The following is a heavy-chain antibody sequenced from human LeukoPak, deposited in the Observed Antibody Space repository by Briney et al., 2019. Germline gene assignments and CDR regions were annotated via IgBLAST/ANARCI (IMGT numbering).Heavy chain of an antibody. CDR2: IIPIFGTA. CDR3: ARVPSPVAGFDY. J-gene: IGHJ4*02. D-gene: IGHD6-19*01. CDR1: GGTFSSYA. V-gene: IGHV1-69*01. Sequence: SVKVSCKASGGTFSSYAISWVRQDPGQGLEWMGGIIPIFGTANYAQKFQGRVTITADESTSTAYMELSSLRSEDTAVYYCARVPSPVAGFDYWGQGTLVTVSS.